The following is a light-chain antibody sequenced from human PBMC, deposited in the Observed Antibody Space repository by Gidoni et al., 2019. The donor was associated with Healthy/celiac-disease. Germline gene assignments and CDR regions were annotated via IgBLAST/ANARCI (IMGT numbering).Light chain of an antibody. CDR3: QQSYSTPHT. CDR1: QGISSY. V-gene: IGKV1-39*01. CDR2: AAS. J-gene: IGKJ4*01. Sequence: DIQMTQSPSSLSASVGDRVTITCRASQGISSYLNWYQQKPGKAPKLLIYAASSLQSGVPSRFSGSGSGTDFTLTISSLQPEDFATYYGQQSYSTPHTFGGGTKVEIK.